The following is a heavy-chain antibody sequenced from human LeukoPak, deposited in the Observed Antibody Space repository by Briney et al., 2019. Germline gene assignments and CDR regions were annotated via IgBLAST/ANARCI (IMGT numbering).Heavy chain of an antibody. CDR1: EYTFTGYY. J-gene: IGHJ4*02. CDR2: ISPNSGGA. CDR3: ARVYYLWESYRYLFDY. Sequence: ASVKVSCKASEYTFTGYYIHWVRQAPGQGLEWMGWISPNSGGANYAQKFRGRVTMTRDTSITTAYMELSSLKSDDTALYYCARVYYLWESYRYLFDYWGQGSLVTVSS. V-gene: IGHV1-2*02. D-gene: IGHD3-16*02.